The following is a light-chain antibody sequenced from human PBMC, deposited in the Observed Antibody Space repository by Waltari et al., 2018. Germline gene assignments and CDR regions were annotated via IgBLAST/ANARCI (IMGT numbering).Light chain of an antibody. J-gene: IGKJ1*01. V-gene: IGKV3-20*01. Sequence: EIVLTQSPGHLSLSPGERATPSCRASQSFSRALAWYQQKPGQAPRLLIYDASTRAIGIPDRFSGGGSGTDFSLTISRLEPEDFAVYYCQHYVRLPVTFGQGTTVEIK. CDR1: QSFSRA. CDR2: DAS. CDR3: QHYVRLPVT.